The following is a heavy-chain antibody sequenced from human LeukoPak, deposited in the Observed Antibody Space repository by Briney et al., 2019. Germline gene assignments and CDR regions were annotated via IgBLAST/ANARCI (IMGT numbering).Heavy chain of an antibody. Sequence: GASVKVSCKASGYTFTSYGISWVRQAPGQGLEWMGWISAYNGNTNYAQKLQGRVTMTTDTSTSTAYMELRSLRSDDTAVYYCARDKAELRYFDWLLPNDYWGQGTLVTVSS. CDR3: ARDKAELRYFDWLLPNDY. CDR1: GYTFTSYG. D-gene: IGHD3-9*01. J-gene: IGHJ4*02. CDR2: ISAYNGNT. V-gene: IGHV1-18*04.